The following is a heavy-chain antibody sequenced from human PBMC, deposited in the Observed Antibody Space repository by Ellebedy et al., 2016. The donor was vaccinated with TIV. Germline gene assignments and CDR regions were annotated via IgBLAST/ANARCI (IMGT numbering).Heavy chain of an antibody. Sequence: GESLKISCAASVFTFSNAWMSWVRQAPGKGLEWVGRIKSKTDGGTTDYAAPVKGRFTISRDDSKNTLYLQMNSLKTEDTAVYYCTVQSGSYFYWGQGTLVTVSS. D-gene: IGHD1-26*01. CDR3: TVQSGSYFY. CDR2: IKSKTDGGTT. V-gene: IGHV3-15*01. CDR1: VFTFSNAW. J-gene: IGHJ4*02.